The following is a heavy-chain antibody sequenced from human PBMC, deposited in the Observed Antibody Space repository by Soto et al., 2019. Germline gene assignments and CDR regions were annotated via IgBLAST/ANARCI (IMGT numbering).Heavy chain of an antibody. D-gene: IGHD1-1*01. CDR1: GGTFNTHA. V-gene: IGHV1-69*13. CDR3: ARDGELDPYYFDY. CDR2: IIPIFGTA. J-gene: IGHJ4*02. Sequence: SVKVSCKASGGTFNTHAINWVRQAPGQGLQWMGAIIPIFGTANYAQKFQGRVTITADESASTAYLEVNRLRSEDSAVYFCARDGELDPYYFDYWGQGTLVTVYS.